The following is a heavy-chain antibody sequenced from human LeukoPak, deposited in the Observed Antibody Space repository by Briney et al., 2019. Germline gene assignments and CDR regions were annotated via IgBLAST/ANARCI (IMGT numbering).Heavy chain of an antibody. V-gene: IGHV3-7*05. CDR1: GFTFSSYW. CDR2: IKQDGSKK. J-gene: IGHJ4*02. CDR3: ARALGDYCSSTSCHYFDY. D-gene: IGHD2-2*01. Sequence: PGGSLRLSCAASGFTFSSYWMSWVRQAPGKGLEWVANIKQDGSKKYYVDSVKGRFTISRDNAKNSLYLQMNSLRVEDTAVYYCARALGDYCSSTSCHYFDYWGQGTLVTVSS.